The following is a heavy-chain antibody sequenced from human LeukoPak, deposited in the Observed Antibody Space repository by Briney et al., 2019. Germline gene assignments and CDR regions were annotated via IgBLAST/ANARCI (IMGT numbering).Heavy chain of an antibody. J-gene: IGHJ4*02. CDR2: IRWKGDDL. V-gene: IGHV3-9*03. Sequence: GGSLRLSCAASGFTFDDYAMHWVRQGPGKGLEWVAGIRWKGDDLGYADSVKGRFNISRDNAKNSLYLQINSLRTEDMALYYCAKSGISDYGGYYLDYWGQGTLVTVSS. CDR3: AKSGISDYGGYYLDY. CDR1: GFTFDDYA. D-gene: IGHD1-26*01.